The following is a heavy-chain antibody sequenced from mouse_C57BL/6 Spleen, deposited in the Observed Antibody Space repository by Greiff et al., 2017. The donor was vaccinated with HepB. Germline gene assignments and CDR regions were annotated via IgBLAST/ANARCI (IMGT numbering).Heavy chain of an antibody. J-gene: IGHJ2*01. CDR3: ARSDYDYDY. V-gene: IGHV1-76*01. D-gene: IGHD2-4*01. CDR2: IYPGSGNT. CDR1: GYTFTDYY. Sequence: QVHVKQSGAELVRPGASVKLSCKASGYTFTDYYINWVKQRPGQGLEWIARIYPGSGNTYYNEKFKGKATLTAEKSSSTAYMQLSSLTSEDSAVYFCARSDYDYDYWGQGTTLTVSS.